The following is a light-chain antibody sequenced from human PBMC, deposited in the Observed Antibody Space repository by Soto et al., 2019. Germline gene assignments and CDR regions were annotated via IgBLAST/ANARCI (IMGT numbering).Light chain of an antibody. CDR3: QQYTSLPYT. CDR2: GAS. J-gene: IGKJ4*01. V-gene: IGKV1-33*01. Sequence: DIQMTQSPSSLSASVGDRVTITCQASQGISGKLNWYQQKPGEAPKLLIYGASNLQVGVPSRFSGSRSGSGTHFTFTISVLQPEDIATYYCQQYTSLPYTFGGGTKVEI. CDR1: QGISGK.